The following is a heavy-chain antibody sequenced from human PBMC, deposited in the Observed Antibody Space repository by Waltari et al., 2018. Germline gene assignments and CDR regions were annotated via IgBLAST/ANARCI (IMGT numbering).Heavy chain of an antibody. J-gene: IGHJ4*02. CDR3: ARDSGVQGVPPIY. V-gene: IGHV4-59*12. CDR1: GGSISSYY. D-gene: IGHD3-10*01. CDR2: IYYSGST. Sequence: QVQLQESGPGLVKPSETLSLTCTVSGGSISSYYWSWIRQPPGKGLEWIGYIYYSGSTNYNPSLKSRVTISVDTSKNQFSLKLSSVTAADTAVYYCARDSGVQGVPPIYWGQGTLVTVSS.